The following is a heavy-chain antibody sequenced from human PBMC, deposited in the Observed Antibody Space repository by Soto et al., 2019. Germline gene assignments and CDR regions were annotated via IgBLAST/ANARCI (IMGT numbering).Heavy chain of an antibody. J-gene: IGHJ6*02. D-gene: IGHD3-10*01. Sequence: PGGSLRLSCAASGFTFSSYSMHWVRQAPGKGLVWVSRINSDGSSTFYADSVKGRFTISRDNSGNTPFLEMNRLRVEDTAVYYCAKTRNSVINYNYYDNMDVWGQGTTVTVSS. CDR1: GFTFSSYS. CDR3: AKTRNSVINYNYYDNMDV. CDR2: INSDGSST. V-gene: IGHV3-74*01.